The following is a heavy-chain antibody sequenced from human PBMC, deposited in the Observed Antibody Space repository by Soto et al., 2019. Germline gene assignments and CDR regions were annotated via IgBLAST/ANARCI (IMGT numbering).Heavy chain of an antibody. V-gene: IGHV3-23*01. D-gene: IGHD1-7*01. J-gene: IGHJ4*02. CDR1: GFTFSNYA. CDR2: ISGSGGST. Sequence: TGGSLRLSCAASGFTFSNYAMSWVRQAPGEGLEWVSSISGSGGSTYYADSVKGRFTFSRDNSRNTVYLQMNSLRAEDTAVYYCARAPNWNYESGYFDYWGQGTLVTVSS. CDR3: ARAPNWNYESGYFDY.